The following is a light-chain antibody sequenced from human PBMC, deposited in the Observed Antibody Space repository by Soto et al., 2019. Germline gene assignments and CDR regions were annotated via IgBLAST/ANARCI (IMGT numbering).Light chain of an antibody. CDR2: EVN. CDR3: FSFTTNSTHV. Sequence: QSALTQPASLSGSPGQSITISCTGTISDIGAYDYVSWFQQHPGKAPKLMISEVNNRPSGVSNRFSGSKSGNTAYLTISGLQVEDEAEYFCFSFTTNSTHVFGNGTKVTV. J-gene: IGLJ1*01. V-gene: IGLV2-14*01. CDR1: ISDIGAYDY.